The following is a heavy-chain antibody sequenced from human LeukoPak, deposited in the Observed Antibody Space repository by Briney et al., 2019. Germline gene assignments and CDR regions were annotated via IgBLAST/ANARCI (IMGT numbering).Heavy chain of an antibody. V-gene: IGHV3-21*01. CDR3: ASSYDFWSGGDHYYFDY. Sequence: GGSLRLSCAASGFTFSSYSMNWVRQAPGKGLEWVSSISSSSSYIYYADSVKGRFTISRDNAKNSLYLQMNSLRAEDTAVYYCASSYDFWSGGDHYYFDYWGQGTLVIVSS. CDR1: GFTFSSYS. J-gene: IGHJ4*02. D-gene: IGHD3-3*01. CDR2: ISSSSSYI.